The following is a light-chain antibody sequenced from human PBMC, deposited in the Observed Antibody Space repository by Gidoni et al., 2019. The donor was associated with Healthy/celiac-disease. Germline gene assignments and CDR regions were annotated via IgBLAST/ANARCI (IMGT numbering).Light chain of an antibody. CDR2: AAS. CDR3: QQSYSTPVWT. V-gene: IGKV1-39*01. Sequence: DIQMTQSPSSLSASVGDRVTITCRASQSISSYLNWYQQKPGKAPKLLIYAASSLQSGVPSRFSGSESGTDFTLTISNLQPECFATYYCQQSYSTPVWTFGQGTKVEIK. J-gene: IGKJ1*01. CDR1: QSISSY.